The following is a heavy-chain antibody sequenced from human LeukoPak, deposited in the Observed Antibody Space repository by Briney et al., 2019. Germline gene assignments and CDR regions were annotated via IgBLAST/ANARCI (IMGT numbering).Heavy chain of an antibody. J-gene: IGHJ4*02. CDR1: GFSFSNYA. CDR3: AKGTISVLDY. D-gene: IGHD2-21*01. CDR2: ISAGGSTT. V-gene: IGHV3-23*01. Sequence: GGSLRLSCTASGFSFSNYAMSWVRQAPGKGLEWVSGISAGGSTTFYADSVRGRFTISRDNSKNTLFLQMNSLRAEDAALYYCAKGTISVLDYWGQGTLVT.